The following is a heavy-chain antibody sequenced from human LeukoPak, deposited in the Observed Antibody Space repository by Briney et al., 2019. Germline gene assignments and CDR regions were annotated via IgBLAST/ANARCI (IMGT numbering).Heavy chain of an antibody. Sequence: VASVKVSCKASGGTFSSYAISWVRQAPGQGLEWMGRISPIFGTANYAQKFQGRVTITTDESTSTAYMELSSLRSEDTAVYYCARGPPATCGGDCYGHFDYWGQGTLVTVSS. CDR1: GGTFSSYA. CDR2: ISPIFGTA. V-gene: IGHV1-69*05. D-gene: IGHD2-21*02. J-gene: IGHJ4*02. CDR3: ARGPPATCGGDCYGHFDY.